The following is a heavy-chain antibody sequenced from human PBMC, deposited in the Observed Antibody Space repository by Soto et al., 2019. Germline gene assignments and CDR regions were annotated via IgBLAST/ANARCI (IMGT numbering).Heavy chain of an antibody. V-gene: IGHV3-7*01. Sequence: PGGSLRLSCAAPGFTFSSYWMDWVRQTPRKGLEWVATIKQDGSQKYYVDSVKGRFTISRDNAKNSLYLQMNSLTAEDTAVYYCARDFPEIVGTHDMDVWGQGTTVTVSS. CDR3: ARDFPEIVGTHDMDV. J-gene: IGHJ6*02. CDR1: GFTFSSYW. CDR2: IKQDGSQK. D-gene: IGHD1-26*01.